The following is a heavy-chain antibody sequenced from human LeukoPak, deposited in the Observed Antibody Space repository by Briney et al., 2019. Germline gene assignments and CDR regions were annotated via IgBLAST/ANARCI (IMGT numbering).Heavy chain of an antibody. CDR1: GFTFSSYA. J-gene: IGHJ6*03. Sequence: GGSLRLSCAASGFTFSSYAMSWVRQAPGKGLEWVSAISGSGGSTYYADSVKGRFTISRDNSKNTLYLQMNSLRAEDTAVYYCAKAYYDFWSDYYYMDVWGKGTTVTVSS. CDR3: AKAYYDFWSDYYYMDV. V-gene: IGHV3-23*01. CDR2: ISGSGGST. D-gene: IGHD3-3*01.